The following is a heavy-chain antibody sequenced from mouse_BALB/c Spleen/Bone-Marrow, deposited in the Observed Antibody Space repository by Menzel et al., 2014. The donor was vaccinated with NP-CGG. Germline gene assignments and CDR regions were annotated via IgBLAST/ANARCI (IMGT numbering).Heavy chain of an antibody. Sequence: QVQLKQSGPGLVAPSQSLSITCTVSGFSFTGYGVSWVRQPPGKGLEWLGMIWGDGSTDYNSALKSRLSISKDNSKSQVFLKVNSLQTEDTARYYCARDSFLITRALDYWGQGTSVTVSS. J-gene: IGHJ4*01. D-gene: IGHD2-4*01. V-gene: IGHV2-6-7*01. CDR1: GFSFTGYG. CDR2: IWGDGST. CDR3: ARDSFLITRALDY.